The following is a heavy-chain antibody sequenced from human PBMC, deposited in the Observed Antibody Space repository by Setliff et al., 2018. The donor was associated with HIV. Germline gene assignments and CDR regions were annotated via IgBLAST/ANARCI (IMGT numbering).Heavy chain of an antibody. Sequence: SVKVSCKASGYTFTSYGISWVRQAPGQGLEWMGGIIPIFGTANYAQKFQGRVTITTDESTSTAYMELSSLRSEDTAVYYCAISIPPDAFDIWGQGTMVTVSS. CDR1: GYTFTSYG. J-gene: IGHJ3*02. V-gene: IGHV1-69*05. CDR2: IIPIFGTA. CDR3: AISIPPDAFDI.